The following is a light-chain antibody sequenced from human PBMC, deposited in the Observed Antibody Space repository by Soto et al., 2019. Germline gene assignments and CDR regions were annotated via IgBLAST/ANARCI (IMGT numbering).Light chain of an antibody. CDR1: TSDVGGYDY. CDR2: EVS. CDR3: ASYRSNSAIGV. V-gene: IGLV2-14*01. J-gene: IGLJ1*01. Sequence: QSVLTQPSSVSGSPGQSITISCTGTTSDVGGYDYVSWYQHHAGKGPKLLLFEVSSRPSGVSTRFSGSKSGNTASLTISGLQAEDEADYYCASYRSNSAIGVYRTGTKVTVL.